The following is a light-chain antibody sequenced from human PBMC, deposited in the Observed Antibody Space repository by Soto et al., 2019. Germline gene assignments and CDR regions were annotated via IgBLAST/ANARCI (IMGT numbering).Light chain of an antibody. CDR2: AAT. V-gene: IGKV1-39*01. CDR1: QSISSY. J-gene: IGKJ1*01. Sequence: DIQMTQSPSSLSASVGDRVTITCRASQSISSYLNWYQHKPGKAPNLLIYAATTLQSGVPSRFSGSGSGTDFTLTISSLQPEDFATYYCQQGYSTPRTFGQGTKVDI. CDR3: QQGYSTPRT.